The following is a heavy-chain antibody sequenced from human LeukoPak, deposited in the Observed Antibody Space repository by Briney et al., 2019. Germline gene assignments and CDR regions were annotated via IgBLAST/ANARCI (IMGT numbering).Heavy chain of an antibody. CDR1: GGSFSGYY. CDR3: ARGPTVVTQYWFDP. J-gene: IGHJ5*02. Sequence: SETLSLTCAVYGGSFSGYYWSWIRQPPGKGLEWIGEINHSGSTNYNPSLKSRVTISVDTSKNQFSLKLCSVTAADTAVYYCARGPTVVTQYWFDPWGQGTLVTVSS. V-gene: IGHV4-34*01. D-gene: IGHD4-23*01. CDR2: INHSGST.